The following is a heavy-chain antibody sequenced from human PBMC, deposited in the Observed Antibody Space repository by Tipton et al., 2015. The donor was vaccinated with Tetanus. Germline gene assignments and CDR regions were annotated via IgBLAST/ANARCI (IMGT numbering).Heavy chain of an antibody. V-gene: IGHV3-21*04. CDR2: ISSRGSYI. CDR1: GFTFSRFS. Sequence: SLRLSCAASGFTFSRFSLNWVRQAPGKGLEWVSSISSRGSYIYYAESVKGRFTISRDNAMNSLSLQMNSLRADDTCVYFCARDDPYCGGGCHDAFDVWGQGTMVSVSS. D-gene: IGHD2-21*02. J-gene: IGHJ3*01. CDR3: ARDDPYCGGGCHDAFDV.